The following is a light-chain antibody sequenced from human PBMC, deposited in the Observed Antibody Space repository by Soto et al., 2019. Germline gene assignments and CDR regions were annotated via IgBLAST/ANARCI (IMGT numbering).Light chain of an antibody. CDR3: SSYAGSNTFV. V-gene: IGLV2-8*01. Sequence: QSVLAQPPSASGSPGQSVTISCTGTSSDVGDNHVSWYQQHLGKAPKLIIYEVSQRPSGVPDRFSGSKSGNTASLTVSGLQAEDEADYYCSSYAGSNTFVFGNGTKVTVL. CDR2: EVS. CDR1: SSDVGDNH. J-gene: IGLJ1*01.